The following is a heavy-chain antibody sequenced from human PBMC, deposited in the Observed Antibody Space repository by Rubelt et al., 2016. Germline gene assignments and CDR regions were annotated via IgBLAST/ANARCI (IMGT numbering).Heavy chain of an antibody. J-gene: IGHJ4*02. CDR2: ISDTSKYI. V-gene: IGHV3-21*06. CDR3: ARDSSNGDYFDF. Sequence: VRQAPGKGLEWVSSISDTSKYIFHADSVGGRFTLSRDDAKNSLFLQMNGLRVVDTAIYYCARDSSNGDYFDFWGQGTLVTVSS. D-gene: IGHD4-17*01.